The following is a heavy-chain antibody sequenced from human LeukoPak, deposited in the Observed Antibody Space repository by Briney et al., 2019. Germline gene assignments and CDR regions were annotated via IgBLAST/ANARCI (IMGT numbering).Heavy chain of an antibody. CDR2: VFDSGGT. D-gene: IGHD3-10*01. CDR1: GGSISNYW. J-gene: IGHJ4*02. Sequence: SETLSLTCTVSGGSISNYWWSWIRQPPGKGLEWIGYVFDSGGTNYNPSLKSRVTISVDTSKKQFSLKLSSVTAADTAMYYCARKPIFGSGRHWYYFDYWGQGTLVTVSS. CDR3: ARKPIFGSGRHWYYFDY. V-gene: IGHV4-59*08.